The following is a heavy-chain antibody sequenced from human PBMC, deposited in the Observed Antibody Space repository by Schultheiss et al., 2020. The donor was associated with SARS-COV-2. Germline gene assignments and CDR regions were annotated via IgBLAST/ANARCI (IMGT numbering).Heavy chain of an antibody. D-gene: IGHD2-2*01. CDR3: ARDLRYCSSTSCYHDYYYGMDV. V-gene: IGHV4-4*02. Sequence: GSLRLSCAVSGGSISSSNWWSWIRQPPGKGLEWIGEINHSGSTNYNPSLKSRVTISVDTSKNQFSLKLSSVTAADTAVYYCARDLRYCSSTSCYHDYYYGMDVWGQGTTVTVSS. CDR2: INHSGST. CDR1: GGSISSSNW. J-gene: IGHJ6*02.